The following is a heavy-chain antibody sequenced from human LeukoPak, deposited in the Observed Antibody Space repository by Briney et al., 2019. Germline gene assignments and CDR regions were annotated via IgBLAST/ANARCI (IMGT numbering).Heavy chain of an antibody. CDR1: GFTFSSYS. V-gene: IGHV3-48*01. Sequence: GGSLRLSCAASGFTFSSYSVNWVRQAPGEGLQWGSYISSSSSTIYYADSVKGRFTISRDNAKNPLYLKMNSLRAEDTAVYYCARDAPSGGWFGELPPPADYWGQGTLVTVSS. D-gene: IGHD3-10*01. CDR3: ARDAPSGGWFGELPPPADY. J-gene: IGHJ4*02. CDR2: ISSSSSTI.